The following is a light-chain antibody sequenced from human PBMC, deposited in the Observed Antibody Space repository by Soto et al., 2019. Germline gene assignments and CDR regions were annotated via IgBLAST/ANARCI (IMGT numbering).Light chain of an antibody. J-gene: IGKJ3*01. CDR3: LQGALWPPV. CDR2: KVS. CDR1: QSLVHSDGNTY. Sequence: DVVMTQSPLSLPVILGQPASISCRSSQSLVHSDGNTYLSWFQQRPGQSPRRLIFKVSKRDSGVPDRFSGSGSDTNFTRKIRGVEAEDVGIYYCLQGALWPPVFGSGT. V-gene: IGKV2-30*02.